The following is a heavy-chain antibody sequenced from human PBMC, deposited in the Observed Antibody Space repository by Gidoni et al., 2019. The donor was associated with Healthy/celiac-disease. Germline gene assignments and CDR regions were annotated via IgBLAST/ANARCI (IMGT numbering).Heavy chain of an antibody. D-gene: IGHD6-6*01. J-gene: IGHJ6*03. Sequence: EVQLLESGGGLVQPGGSLRLSCAASGFTFSSYAMSWVRQAPGKGLEWVSAISGSGGSTYYADPVKGRFTISRDNSKNTLYLQMNSLRAEDTAVYYCAKRKSIAARPNYYYYMDVWGKGTTVTVSS. V-gene: IGHV3-23*01. CDR1: GFTFSSYA. CDR3: AKRKSIAARPNYYYYMDV. CDR2: ISGSGGST.